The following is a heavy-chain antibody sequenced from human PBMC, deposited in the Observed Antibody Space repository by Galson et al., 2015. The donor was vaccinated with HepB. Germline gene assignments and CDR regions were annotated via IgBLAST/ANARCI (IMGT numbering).Heavy chain of an antibody. D-gene: IGHD6-19*01. CDR2: ISGSGGST. CDR1: GFTFSGYA. CDR3: AYSIAVAGRLDY. J-gene: IGHJ4*02. Sequence: SLRLSCAASGFTFSGYAMSWVRQAPGKGLEWVSAISGSGGSTYYADSVKGRFTISRDNSKNTLYLQMNSLRAEDTAVYYCAYSIAVAGRLDYWGQGTLVTVSS. V-gene: IGHV3-23*01.